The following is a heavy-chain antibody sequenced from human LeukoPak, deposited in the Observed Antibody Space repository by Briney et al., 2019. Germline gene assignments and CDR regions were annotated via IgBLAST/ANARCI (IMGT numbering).Heavy chain of an antibody. D-gene: IGHD1-7*01. J-gene: IGHJ3*02. Sequence: GASVKLSCKASGYTFTGYYMHWVRQAPGQGLEWMGWINPNSGGTNYAQKFQGRVTMTRDTSISTAYMELSRLRSDDTAVYYCARAGSVGLELVDDAFDIWGQGTMVTVSS. CDR1: GYTFTGYY. CDR2: INPNSGGT. CDR3: ARAGSVGLELVDDAFDI. V-gene: IGHV1-2*02.